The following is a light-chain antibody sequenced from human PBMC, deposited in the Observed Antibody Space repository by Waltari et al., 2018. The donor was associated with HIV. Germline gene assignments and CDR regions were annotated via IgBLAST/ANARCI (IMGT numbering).Light chain of an antibody. V-gene: IGLV3-1*01. CDR2: QDT. CDR3: QALDSNTVV. Sequence: SYELTQPPSLSVSPGQTATITCSGYKLGDKFVSWYQQKPGQSPFLVIFQDTKRPSGIPERFSGSSSGNTATLTIRGTQDMDEADYYCQALDSNTVVFGGGTKLAVL. CDR1: KLGDKF. J-gene: IGLJ3*02.